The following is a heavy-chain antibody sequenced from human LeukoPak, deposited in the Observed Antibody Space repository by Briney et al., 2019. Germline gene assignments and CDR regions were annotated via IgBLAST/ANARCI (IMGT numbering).Heavy chain of an antibody. CDR3: VRDLGRGYFGSGSFIF. J-gene: IGHJ4*02. V-gene: IGHV3-74*01. D-gene: IGHD3-10*01. CDR2: INNDGSNT. CDR1: GFTFSAYW. Sequence: PGGSLRLSCGASGFTFSAYWMHWVRQVPGKRPEWVSRINNDGSNTIYTDSVKGRFTISRDNAKNTLSLQMNGLRAEDTAAYYCVRDLGRGYFGSGSFIFWGQGTLVTVSS.